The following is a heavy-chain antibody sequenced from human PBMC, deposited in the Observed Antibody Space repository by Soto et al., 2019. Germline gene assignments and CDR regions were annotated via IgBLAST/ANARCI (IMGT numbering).Heavy chain of an antibody. Sequence: QVQLVQSGAEVRRPGASVKVSCKASGYTFASYGITWVRQAPGQGLEWMGWISAYNGNTNYAHKLQGRVTMTTETSTTTAYMELRSLRSDDTAVYYCARAVGYSCGFDYWGQGTLVTVSS. D-gene: IGHD5-18*01. CDR3: ARAVGYSCGFDY. V-gene: IGHV1-18*01. J-gene: IGHJ4*02. CDR2: ISAYNGNT. CDR1: GYTFASYG.